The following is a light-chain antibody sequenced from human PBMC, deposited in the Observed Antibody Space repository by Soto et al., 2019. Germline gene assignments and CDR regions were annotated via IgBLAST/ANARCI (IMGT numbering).Light chain of an antibody. V-gene: IGKV1-17*03. CDR2: AAS. CDR3: QQYDTYWT. J-gene: IGKJ1*01. Sequence: DIQMTQSPSAMSASVGDRVTITFRASQDISNFLAWFQQKPGKVPQRLIYAASSLQSGVPSRFSGSGSGTEFTLTINSLQPDDFATYYCQQYDTYWTFGQGTKVDIK. CDR1: QDISNF.